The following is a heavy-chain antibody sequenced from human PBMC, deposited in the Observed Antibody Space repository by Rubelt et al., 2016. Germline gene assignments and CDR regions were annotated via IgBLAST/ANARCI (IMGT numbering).Heavy chain of an antibody. J-gene: IGHJ5*02. Sequence: QVQLVQSGAEVTKPGASVKVSCKASGYTFTSYGISWVRQAPGQGLEWMGWISAYNGNTNYAEKLQGWVAKTTDRSTSTAYMRLSGLRHDETAVYYCGRDKEWLAARGFQNWFDPWGQGTLVTVSS. V-gene: IGHV1-18*01. CDR2: ISAYNGNT. CDR3: GRDKEWLAARGFQNWFDP. CDR1: GYTFTSYG. D-gene: IGHD6-19*01.